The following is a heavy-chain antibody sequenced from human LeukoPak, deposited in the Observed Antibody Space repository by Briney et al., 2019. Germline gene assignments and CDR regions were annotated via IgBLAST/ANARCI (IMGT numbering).Heavy chain of an antibody. CDR2: MNPNSGNT. CDR1: GYTFTSYD. J-gene: IGHJ5*02. D-gene: IGHD2-2*02. CDR3: AHARAGYCSSTSCYRYNWFDP. V-gene: IGHV1-8*01. Sequence: GASVKVSCKASGYTFTSYDINWVRQATGQGLEWMGWMNPNSGNTGYAQKFQGRVTMTRNTSISTAYMELSSLRSEDTAVYYCAHARAGYCSSTSCYRYNWFDPWGQGILVTVSS.